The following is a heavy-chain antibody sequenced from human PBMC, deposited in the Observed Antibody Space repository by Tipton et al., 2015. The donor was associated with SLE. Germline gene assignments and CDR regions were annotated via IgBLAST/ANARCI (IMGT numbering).Heavy chain of an antibody. J-gene: IGHJ4*02. D-gene: IGHD4-17*01. CDR2: INHRGST. Sequence: TLSLTCTVSGGAISTFYWSWIRQPPGKGLEWIGEINHRGSTNYNPSLKSRVTLSVDTSKNQFSLRLRSVTAADTAAYYCARDPSDGDYGVYYFDYWGQGTLVTVSP. CDR1: GGAISTFY. CDR3: ARDPSDGDYGVYYFDY. V-gene: IGHV4-34*01.